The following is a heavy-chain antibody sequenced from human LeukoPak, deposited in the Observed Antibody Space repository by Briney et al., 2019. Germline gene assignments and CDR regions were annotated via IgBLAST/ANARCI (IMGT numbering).Heavy chain of an antibody. CDR1: GYTFTGYY. CDR2: INPNSGGT. V-gene: IGHV1-2*02. J-gene: IGHJ4*02. Sequence: ASVKVSCKASGYTFTGYYMHWVRQAPGQGLEWMGWINPNSGGTNYAQKFQGRVTMTRDTSISTAYMELSRLRSDDTAVYYCARIQVPGGWFGEYRDFDYWGQGTLVTVSS. D-gene: IGHD3-10*01. CDR3: ARIQVPGGWFGEYRDFDY.